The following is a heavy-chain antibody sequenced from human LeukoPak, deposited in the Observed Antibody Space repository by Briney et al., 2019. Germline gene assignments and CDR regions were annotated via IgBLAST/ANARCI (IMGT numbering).Heavy chain of an antibody. CDR1: GGSFSGYY. D-gene: IGHD4-17*01. Sequence: SETLSLTCAVYGGSFSGYYWSWIRQPPGKGLEWIGEINHSGSTNYNPSLKSRVTISVDTSKNQFSLKLCSVTAADTAVYYCARVSFSDYVPWGQGTLVTVSS. CDR2: INHSGST. J-gene: IGHJ5*02. V-gene: IGHV4-34*01. CDR3: ARVSFSDYVP.